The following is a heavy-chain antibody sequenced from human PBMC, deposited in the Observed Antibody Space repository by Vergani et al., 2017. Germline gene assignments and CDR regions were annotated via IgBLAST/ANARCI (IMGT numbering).Heavy chain of an antibody. J-gene: IGHJ3*02. CDR1: GGSISSGGYS. Sequence: QLQLQESGSGLVKPSQTLSLTCAVSGGSISSGGYSWSWIRQPPGKGLEWIGYIYHSGSTYYNPSLKSRVTISVDRSKNQFSLKLSSVTAADTAVYYCARGQWGHTLNWRDDAFDIWGQGTMVTVSS. V-gene: IGHV4-30-2*01. CDR2: IYHSGST. CDR3: ARGQWGHTLNWRDDAFDI. D-gene: IGHD1-26*01.